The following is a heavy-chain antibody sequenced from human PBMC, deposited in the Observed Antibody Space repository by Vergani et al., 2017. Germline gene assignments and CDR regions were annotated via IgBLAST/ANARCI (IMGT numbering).Heavy chain of an antibody. Sequence: QVQLVQSGAEVKKPGSSVKVSCKASGGTFSSYAISWVRQAPGQGLEWMGGIIPIFGTANYAQKFQGRVTITADESTSTAYMELSSLRSEDTAVYYCARDQEVRIAAAGTRWDHYYYYMDFWGKGTTVTVSS. J-gene: IGHJ6*03. D-gene: IGHD6-13*01. CDR2: IIPIFGTA. CDR1: GGTFSSYA. V-gene: IGHV1-69*01. CDR3: ARDQEVRIAAAGTRWDHYYYYMDF.